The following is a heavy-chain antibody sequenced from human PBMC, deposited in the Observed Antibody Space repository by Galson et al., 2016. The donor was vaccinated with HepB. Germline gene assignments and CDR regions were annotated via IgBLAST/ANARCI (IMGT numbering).Heavy chain of an antibody. CDR1: GFRFSRTG. CDR3: AREPVRLDDLLTGPPKNPDY. Sequence: SLRLSCAVSGFRFSRTGMHWVRQTPGKGLEWVSYISSSGTTIYYADPVKGRFTISRDNAKNSLYLQMNSLRAEDTAVYYCAREPVRLDDLLTGPPKNPDYWGQGTLVTVSS. V-gene: IGHV3-48*03. J-gene: IGHJ4*02. D-gene: IGHD3-9*01. CDR2: ISSSGTTI.